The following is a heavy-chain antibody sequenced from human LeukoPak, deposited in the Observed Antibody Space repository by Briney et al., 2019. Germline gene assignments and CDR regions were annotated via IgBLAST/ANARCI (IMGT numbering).Heavy chain of an antibody. V-gene: IGHV4-4*08. D-gene: IGHD3-10*01. J-gene: IGHJ6*03. Sequence: TSETLSLTCTVSGGSISSYYWSWIRQPPGKGLEWIGRVLTSGTTNYNPSLKSRVSISVDTSKNQFSLNLSSVTAADTAVYYCARDKDSGSYFIRDHYIQYMDVWGKGTTVSISS. CDR2: VLTSGTT. CDR3: ARDKDSGSYFIRDHYIQYMDV. CDR1: GGSISSYY.